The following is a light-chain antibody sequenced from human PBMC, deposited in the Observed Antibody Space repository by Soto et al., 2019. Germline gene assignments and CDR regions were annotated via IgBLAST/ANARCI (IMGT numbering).Light chain of an antibody. CDR2: GAS. V-gene: IGKV3-20*01. J-gene: IGKJ1*01. CDR3: QQYGSSQWT. Sequence: IVLTQSPGTLSLSPGERATLSCRASQSVSSSYLAWYQQKPGQAPRLLIYGASSRATGIPDRFSGSGSGTDFTLTISRLEPEDFAVYYRQQYGSSQWTFGQGTKV. CDR1: QSVSSSY.